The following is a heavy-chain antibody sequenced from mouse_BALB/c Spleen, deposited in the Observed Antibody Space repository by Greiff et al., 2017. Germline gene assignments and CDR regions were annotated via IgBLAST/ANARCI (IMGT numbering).Heavy chain of an antibody. CDR1: GFTFSSFG. CDR2: ISSGSSTI. D-gene: IGHD1-1*01. Sequence: EVHLVESGGGLVQPGGSRKLSCAASGFTFSSFGMHWVRQAPEKGLEWVAYISSGSSTIYYADTVKGRFTISRDNPKNTLFLQMTSLRSEDTAMYYCASRGLLRNAMDYWGQGTSVTVSS. V-gene: IGHV5-17*02. J-gene: IGHJ4*01. CDR3: ASRGLLRNAMDY.